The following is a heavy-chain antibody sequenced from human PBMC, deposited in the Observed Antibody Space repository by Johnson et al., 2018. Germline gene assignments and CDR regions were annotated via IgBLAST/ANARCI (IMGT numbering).Heavy chain of an antibody. CDR2: ISYDGSNK. Sequence: QVQLVESGGGVVQPGRSLRLSCAASGFTFSSYGVYWVRQAPGKGLEWVAVISYDGSNKYYADSVKGRFTISRDNSKNTLYLQMSSLRVEDTALYYGARGNYNDPIDIWGQGTMVTVSS. V-gene: IGHV3-30*03. CDR3: ARGNYNDPIDI. D-gene: IGHD3-10*01. J-gene: IGHJ3*02. CDR1: GFTFSSYG.